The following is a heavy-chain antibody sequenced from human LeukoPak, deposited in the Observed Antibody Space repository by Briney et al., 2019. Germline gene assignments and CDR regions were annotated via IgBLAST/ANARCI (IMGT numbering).Heavy chain of an antibody. Sequence: ASVKVSCKASGYTFTSYYMHWVRQAPGQGLEWMGWINTNTGNPTYAQGFTGRFVFSLDTSVSTAYLQISSLKAEDTAVYYCARTSPVVPAARGAFDIWGQGTMVTVSS. CDR3: ARTSPVVPAARGAFDI. V-gene: IGHV7-4-1*02. CDR1: GYTFTSYY. J-gene: IGHJ3*02. CDR2: INTNTGNP. D-gene: IGHD2-2*01.